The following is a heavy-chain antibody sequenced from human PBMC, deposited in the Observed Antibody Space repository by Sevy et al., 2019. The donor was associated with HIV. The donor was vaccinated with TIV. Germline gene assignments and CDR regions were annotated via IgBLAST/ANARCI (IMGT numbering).Heavy chain of an antibody. CDR2: IGWNSGSV. D-gene: IGHD3-10*01. CDR3: AKDLLPYGSGSYSVDY. V-gene: IGHV3-9*01. Sequence: GGSLRLSCAASGFRFEDYGMHWVRRAPGKGLEWVSGIGWNSGSVGYAVSVKGRFTISGDNAKNLLYLQMNSLTNEDTALYYCAKDLLPYGSGSYSVDYWGQGTVVTVSS. CDR1: GFRFEDYG. J-gene: IGHJ4*02.